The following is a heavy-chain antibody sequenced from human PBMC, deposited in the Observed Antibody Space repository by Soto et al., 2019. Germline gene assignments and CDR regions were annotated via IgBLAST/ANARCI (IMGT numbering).Heavy chain of an antibody. CDR2: LFHSGST. CDR1: GGSMDSRGYY. Sequence: QLQLQESGPGLVKPSETLSLNCTVSGGSMDSRGYYWGWFRQSPGTGLEWIGSLFHSGSTYSNLWRRRRVIISGDTAKALFSLSLKSVTAADAAVYVWAGWHRGYALRSWGQGAWVTVSS. CDR3: AGWHRGYALRS. J-gene: IGHJ4*02. V-gene: IGHV4-39*02. D-gene: IGHD3-22*01.